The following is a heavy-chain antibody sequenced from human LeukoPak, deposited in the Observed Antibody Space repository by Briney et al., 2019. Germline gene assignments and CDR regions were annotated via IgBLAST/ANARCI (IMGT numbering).Heavy chain of an antibody. D-gene: IGHD5-12*01. V-gene: IGHV3-74*01. CDR1: GFTFSSYW. Sequence: GGSLRLSCAASGFTFSSYWMHWVRQAPGKGLVWVSRINSDGSSTSYADSVKGRFTISRDNAKNTLYLQMNSLRAEDTAVYYCAKALSGYHFDYWGQGTLVTVSA. CDR2: INSDGSST. J-gene: IGHJ4*02. CDR3: AKALSGYHFDY.